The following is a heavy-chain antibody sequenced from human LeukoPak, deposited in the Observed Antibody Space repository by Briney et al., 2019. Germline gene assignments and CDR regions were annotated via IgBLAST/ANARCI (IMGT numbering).Heavy chain of an antibody. CDR1: GFTFSNAW. CDR3: TTVGSAFGELSDGMDV. Sequence: PGGSLRLSRAASGFTFSNAWMSWVRQAPGKGLEWVGRIKSKTDGGTTDYAAPVKGRFTISGDDSKNTLYLQMNSLKTEDTAVYYCTTVGSAFGELSDGMDVWGKGTTVTVSS. D-gene: IGHD3-10*01. V-gene: IGHV3-15*01. J-gene: IGHJ6*04. CDR2: IKSKTDGGTT.